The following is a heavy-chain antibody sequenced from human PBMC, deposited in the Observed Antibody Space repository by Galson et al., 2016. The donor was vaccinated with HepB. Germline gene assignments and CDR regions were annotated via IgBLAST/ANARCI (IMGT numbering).Heavy chain of an antibody. CDR1: GFTFSNYP. V-gene: IGHV3-48*02. CDR3: ARDGRRGYAMDV. J-gene: IGHJ6*02. CDR2: IASNRGTI. Sequence: SLRLSCAASGFTFSNYPMSWVRQAPGKGLEWVSYIASNRGTIYYADSARGRFTISRDNAKNSLYLQMNSLRDEDTAVYYCARDGRRGYAMDVWGQGTTVTVS.